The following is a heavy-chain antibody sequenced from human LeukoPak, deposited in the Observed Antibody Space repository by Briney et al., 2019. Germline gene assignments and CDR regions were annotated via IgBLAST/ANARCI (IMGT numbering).Heavy chain of an antibody. CDR1: GFTFSSYA. J-gene: IGHJ4*02. CDR3: AKDLAYYYDSSGPFDY. D-gene: IGHD3-22*01. V-gene: IGHV3-23*01. CDR2: ISGSGGST. Sequence: GGSLRLSCAASGFTFSSYAMSWVRQAPGKGLEWVSAISGSGGSTYYADSVKGRFTTSRDNSKNTLYLQMNSLRAEDTAVYYCAKDLAYYYDSSGPFDYWGQGTLVTVSS.